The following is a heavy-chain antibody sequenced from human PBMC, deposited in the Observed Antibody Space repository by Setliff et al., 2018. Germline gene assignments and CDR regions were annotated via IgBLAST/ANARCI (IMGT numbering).Heavy chain of an antibody. D-gene: IGHD6-19*01. CDR2: MFPANSDT. CDR3: ARRVSVTGKEFDS. Sequence: GESLKISCKGSGFSFTTDWIAWVRQKPGKGLEWVGIMFPANSDTRYSPSFEGQVTMSADNSINTAYLQWNSLRASDTAIYYCARRVSVTGKEFDSWGQGTLVTVSS. V-gene: IGHV5-51*01. J-gene: IGHJ4*02. CDR1: GFSFTTDW.